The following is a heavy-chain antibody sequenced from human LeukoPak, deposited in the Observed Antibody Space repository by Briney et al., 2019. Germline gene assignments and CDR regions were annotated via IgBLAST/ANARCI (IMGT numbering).Heavy chain of an antibody. J-gene: IGHJ6*04. CDR3: ARDLEVRGTMDV. D-gene: IGHD3-10*01. CDR2: INAGNGNT. CDR1: GYTCTSYA. Sequence: ASVKVSCKASGYTCTSYAMHWVRQAPGQRLEWMGWINAGNGNTKYSQKFQGRVTIARDTSASTAYMELSSLRSEDTAVYYCARDLEVRGTMDVWGKGTTVTVSS. V-gene: IGHV1-3*01.